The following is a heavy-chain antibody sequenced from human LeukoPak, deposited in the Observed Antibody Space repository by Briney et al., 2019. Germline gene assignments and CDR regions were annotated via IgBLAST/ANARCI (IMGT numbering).Heavy chain of an antibody. J-gene: IGHJ4*02. D-gene: IGHD5-18*01. Sequence: GGSLRLSCAASGFTFNNYYMSWIRQAPGKGLEWISYISSTVGTTYYADSVEGRFTISRDNAKNSLYLQMNSLRAEDTAVYYCARDRVKSDTAMVTASFDYWGQGTLVTVSS. V-gene: IGHV3-11*01. CDR2: ISSTVGTT. CDR3: ARDRVKSDTAMVTASFDY. CDR1: GFTFNNYY.